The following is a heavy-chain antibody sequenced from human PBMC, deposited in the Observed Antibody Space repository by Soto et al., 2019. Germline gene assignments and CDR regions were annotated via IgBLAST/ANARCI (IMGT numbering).Heavy chain of an antibody. CDR1: GFIFSNFY. Sequence: PGWSLRLSCAASGFIFSNFYMTWVRQSPGRGLEWVATLDHHVSSTFYVDSLRGRFIISRDDAMNSLYLQMNSLRVEDTAAHYCARENWGSYDCWHQGSLVTVS. D-gene: IGHD7-27*01. V-gene: IGHV3-7*03. CDR3: ARENWGSYDC. J-gene: IGHJ4*02. CDR2: LDHHVSST.